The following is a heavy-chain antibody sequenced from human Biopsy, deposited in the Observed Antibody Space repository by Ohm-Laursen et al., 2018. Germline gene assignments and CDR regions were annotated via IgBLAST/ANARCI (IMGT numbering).Heavy chain of an antibody. D-gene: IGHD2-2*01. V-gene: IGHV4-59*01. Sequence: SQTLSLTCTVSGGAISGYHWSWIRKSPGKGLEWLAYISYTGGNTSNPSPNGRATMSLDTSKNQFSLRLIYVTAADTAVYYCARMPHFDYWGQGILVTVSS. J-gene: IGHJ4*02. CDR3: ARMPHFDY. CDR2: ISYTGGN. CDR1: GGAISGYH.